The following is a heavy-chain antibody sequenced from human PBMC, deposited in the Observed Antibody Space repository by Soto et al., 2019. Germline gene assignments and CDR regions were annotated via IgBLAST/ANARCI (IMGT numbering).Heavy chain of an antibody. D-gene: IGHD3-10*01. V-gene: IGHV1-18*04. CDR1: GYIFRNYS. CDR3: ARSSPSLDY. J-gene: IGHJ4*02. CDR2: ISVSNDNT. Sequence: QIQLVQSGAEVKKPGASVRVSCKTSGYIFRNYSISWVRQAPGQGLEWMGWISVSNDNTDSAHALRGRLTMNTDTSTRTAYWELTSLMSNDTAVYYCARSSPSLDYWGQGSLVTVSS.